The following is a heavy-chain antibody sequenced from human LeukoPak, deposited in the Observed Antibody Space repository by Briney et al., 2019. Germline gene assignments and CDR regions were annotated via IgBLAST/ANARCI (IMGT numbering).Heavy chain of an antibody. D-gene: IGHD3-10*01. CDR3: AKDGYGSGSLNLSYFDY. Sequence: GCALRLSCAASGFTLSSYAMAWLRQAPGKGLEGVSAIRGSVGSTDYAASVTGRLTISRENSKTPLYLKMASLRAEDTAVYYCAKDGYGSGSLNLSYFDYWGQGTLVTVSS. CDR1: GFTLSSYA. J-gene: IGHJ4*02. CDR2: IRGSVGST. V-gene: IGHV3-23*01.